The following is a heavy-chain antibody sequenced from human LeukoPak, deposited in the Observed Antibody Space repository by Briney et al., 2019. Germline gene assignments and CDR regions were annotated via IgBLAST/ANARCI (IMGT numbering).Heavy chain of an antibody. D-gene: IGHD3-22*01. V-gene: IGHV4-30-4*01. Sequence: SQTLSLTCTVSGGSISSGDYYWSWIRQPPGKGLEWIGYIYYSGSTYYNPSLKGRVTISVDTSKNQFSLKLSSVTAADTAVYYCARASMIVVVIDYWGQGTLVTVSS. CDR2: IYYSGST. CDR3: ARASMIVVVIDY. CDR1: GGSISSGDYY. J-gene: IGHJ4*02.